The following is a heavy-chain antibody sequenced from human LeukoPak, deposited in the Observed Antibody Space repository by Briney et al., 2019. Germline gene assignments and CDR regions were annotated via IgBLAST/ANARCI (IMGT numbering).Heavy chain of an antibody. CDR2: IYYSGST. CDR1: GGSISSYY. V-gene: IGHV4-59*01. Sequence: PSETLSLTCTVSGGSISSYYWSWIRQPPGKGLDWIGYIYYSGSTNYNPSLKSRVTISVDTSKNQFSLKLSSVTAADTAVYYCARAEQWRDAFDIWGQGTMVTVSS. J-gene: IGHJ3*02. D-gene: IGHD6-19*01. CDR3: ARAEQWRDAFDI.